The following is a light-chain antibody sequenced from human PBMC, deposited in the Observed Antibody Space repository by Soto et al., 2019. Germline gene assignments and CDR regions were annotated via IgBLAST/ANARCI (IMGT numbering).Light chain of an antibody. CDR1: QSITNF. Sequence: EIVLTQSPATLSLSPGERATLSCRASQSITNFLTWYQQKPGQAPRLLIYDASNRATGIPARFSGSGSGTDFTLTINYVEPEDIAVYYCQQRRDWPITFGQGTRLEIK. V-gene: IGKV3-11*01. CDR2: DAS. J-gene: IGKJ5*01. CDR3: QQRRDWPIT.